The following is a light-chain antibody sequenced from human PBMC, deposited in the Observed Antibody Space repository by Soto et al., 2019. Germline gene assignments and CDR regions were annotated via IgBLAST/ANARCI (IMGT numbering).Light chain of an antibody. CDR1: RSDVGGYNY. J-gene: IGLJ2*01. CDR2: EVN. V-gene: IGLV2-14*01. CDR3: NSYTSSSTRV. Sequence: QSVLTQPASVSGSPGQSITISCTGTRSDVGGYNYVSWYQQHPGKAPKLLIYEVNNRPSGVSNRFSGSKSGNTASLTISGLQAEDEADYYCNSYTSSSTRVFGGGTKLTVL.